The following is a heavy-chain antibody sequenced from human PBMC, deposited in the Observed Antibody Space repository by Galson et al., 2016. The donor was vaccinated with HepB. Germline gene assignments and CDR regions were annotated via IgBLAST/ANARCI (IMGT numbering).Heavy chain of an antibody. V-gene: IGHV4-38-2*02. CDR2: MYHSGSS. J-gene: IGHJ4*02. D-gene: IGHD6-19*01. CDR1: GYSISNHCY. Sequence: ETLSLTCTVSGYSISNHCYWGWVRQPPGKGLECIAFMYHSGSSYYNPSLKSRVSISVDTSKNQFSLQLNSVTAADTAVYYCARVPLDDYISGRFDYWGQGTLVTVSS. CDR3: ARVPLDDYISGRFDY.